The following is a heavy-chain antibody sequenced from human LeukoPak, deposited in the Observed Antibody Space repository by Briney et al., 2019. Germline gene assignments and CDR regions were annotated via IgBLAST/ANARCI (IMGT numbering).Heavy chain of an antibody. V-gene: IGHV6-1*01. CDR1: GDSVSSNSAT. Sequence: SQTLSLTCVIFGDSVSSNSATWNWIRQSPSRGLEWLWRTYYGSKWNTDFAVTVKSRITIRPDTSKNQISLQLKSVTPEDTAVYFCARGVFALDYWGQGTLVTVSS. J-gene: IGHJ4*02. CDR2: TYYGSKWNT. D-gene: IGHD5/OR15-5a*01. CDR3: ARGVFALDY.